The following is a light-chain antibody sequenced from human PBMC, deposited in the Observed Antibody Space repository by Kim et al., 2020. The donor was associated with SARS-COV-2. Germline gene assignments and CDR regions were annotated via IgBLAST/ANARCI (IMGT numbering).Light chain of an antibody. J-gene: IGKJ3*01. V-gene: IGKV3-20*01. Sequence: ETVLTQSPVTLSLSPGERVTLSCRASQSIISASLAWYQQKPAQAPRLLMYGASMRASGIPDRFSGSGSGTDFTLTISRLEPEDSAVYFCQHYGYAIFTFGPGTKVDIK. CDR1: QSIISAS. CDR3: QHYGYAIFT. CDR2: GAS.